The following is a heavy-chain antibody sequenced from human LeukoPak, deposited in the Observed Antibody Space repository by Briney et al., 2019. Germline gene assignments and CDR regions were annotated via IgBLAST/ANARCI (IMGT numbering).Heavy chain of an antibody. Sequence: GGSLRVSCAASGFTFKTYWMSWVRQAPGKGLEWVANIKQDGSEKYYVDSVKGRFTISRDNTKNSLSLQMNSLRVEDTAVYYCARGGFYTDPDAFDVWGQGTMVTVSS. CDR1: GFTFKTYW. V-gene: IGHV3-7*04. CDR3: ARGGFYTDPDAFDV. D-gene: IGHD2/OR15-2a*01. CDR2: IKQDGSEK. J-gene: IGHJ3*01.